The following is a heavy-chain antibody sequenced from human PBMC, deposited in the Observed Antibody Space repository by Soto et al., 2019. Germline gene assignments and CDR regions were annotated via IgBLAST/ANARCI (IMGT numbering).Heavy chain of an antibody. V-gene: IGHV1-69*12. CDR2: IIPIFGTA. J-gene: IGHJ6*02. CDR1: GGTFSSYA. CDR3: ARKHQYNSSWYAAMDV. D-gene: IGHD6-13*01. Sequence: QVQLVQSGAEVKKPGSSVKVSCKASGGTFSSYAISWVRQAPGQGLEWMGGIIPIFGTANYAQKFQGRVTITADESTSTAYMELSSLRSADTAVYYCARKHQYNSSWYAAMDVWGQGTTVTVSS.